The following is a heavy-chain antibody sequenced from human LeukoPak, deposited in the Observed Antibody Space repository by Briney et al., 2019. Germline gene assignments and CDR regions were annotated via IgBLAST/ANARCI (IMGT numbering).Heavy chain of an antibody. J-gene: IGHJ4*02. V-gene: IGHV3-11*04. CDR2: ISSSGSTI. CDR3: ARDISERQQPPIYFDY. D-gene: IGHD6-13*01. CDR1: GFTFSDYY. Sequence: GGSLRLSCAASGFTFSDYYMSWIRQAPGKGLEWVSYISSSGSTIYYADSVKGRFTISRDNAKNSLYLQMNSLRAEDTAVYYCARDISERQQPPIYFDYWGQGTLVTVSS.